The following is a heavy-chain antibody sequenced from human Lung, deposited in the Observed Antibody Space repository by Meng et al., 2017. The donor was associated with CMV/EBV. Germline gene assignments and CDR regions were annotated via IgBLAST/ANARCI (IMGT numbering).Heavy chain of an antibody. CDR3: ARGYCSGGSCPVFDP. J-gene: IGHJ5*02. V-gene: IGHV1-8*01. D-gene: IGHD2-15*01. CDR1: RSTLTSYD. CDR2: MNPNSGNT. Sequence: AEVNKPGSPVKLPCKPSRSTLTSYDINWLGQATGQGLEWMGWMNPNSGNTGYAQKFQGRVTMTRNTSISTAYMELSSLRSEDTAVYYCARGYCSGGSCPVFDPWGQGTLVTVSS.